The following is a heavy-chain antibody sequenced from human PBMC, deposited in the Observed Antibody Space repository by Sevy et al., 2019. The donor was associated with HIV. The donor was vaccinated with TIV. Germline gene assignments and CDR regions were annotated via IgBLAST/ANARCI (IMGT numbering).Heavy chain of an antibody. CDR2: ISWDGGST. V-gene: IGHV3-43D*03. CDR1: GFTFDDYA. CDR3: AKPYRIAVAGDYYYSGMDV. D-gene: IGHD6-13*01. J-gene: IGHJ6*02. Sequence: GGSLRLSCAVSGFTFDDYAMHWVRQAPGKGLEWVCLISWDGGSTYYADSVKGRFTISRDNSKNSLYLQMNSLRAEDTALYYGAKPYRIAVAGDYYYSGMDVWGQGTTVTVSS.